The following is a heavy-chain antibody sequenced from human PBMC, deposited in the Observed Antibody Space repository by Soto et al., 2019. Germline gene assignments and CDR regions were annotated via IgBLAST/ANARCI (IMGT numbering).Heavy chain of an antibody. V-gene: IGHV1-46*01. CDR2: VNPSGGST. CDR3: ARGLIVGATDFDY. J-gene: IGHJ4*02. Sequence: QVQLVQSGAEVKKPGASVKVSCKASGYTFTRYYMHWVRQAPGQGLEWMRIVNPSGGSTTYAQSFLGRVTMTRDTSTTTFYMELSSLRSEDTAVYYCARGLIVGATDFDYWGQGTLVTVSS. CDR1: GYTFTRYY. D-gene: IGHD1-26*01.